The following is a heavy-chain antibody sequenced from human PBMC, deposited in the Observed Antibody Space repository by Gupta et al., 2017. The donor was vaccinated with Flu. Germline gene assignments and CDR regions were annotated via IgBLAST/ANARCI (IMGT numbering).Heavy chain of an antibody. J-gene: IGHJ4*02. CDR3: AREKTTVTTWFDY. Sequence: QVQLVESGGGVVQPGRSLRLSCAASGFTFSSYGMHWVRQAPGKGLEWVAVIWYDGSNKYYADSVKGRFTISRDNSKNTLYLQMNSLRAEDTAVYYCAREKTTVTTWFDYWGQGTLVTVSS. V-gene: IGHV3-33*01. D-gene: IGHD4-17*01. CDR1: GFTFSSYG. CDR2: IWYDGSNK.